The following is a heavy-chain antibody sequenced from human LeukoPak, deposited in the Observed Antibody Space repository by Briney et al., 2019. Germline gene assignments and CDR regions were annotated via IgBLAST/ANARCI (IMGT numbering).Heavy chain of an antibody. J-gene: IGHJ4*02. CDR3: ARDGEYSYGYGFDY. CDR2: IYSGDRT. Sequence: GGSLRLSCPASGFSVNNLYMSWVRQAPGKGLGWVSVIYSGDRTYYADSVKGRFTISRDTSKNTVYLQMNSLRPEETAVYYCARDGEYSYGYGFDYWGQGTLVTVSS. D-gene: IGHD5-18*01. V-gene: IGHV3-66*01. CDR1: GFSVNNLY.